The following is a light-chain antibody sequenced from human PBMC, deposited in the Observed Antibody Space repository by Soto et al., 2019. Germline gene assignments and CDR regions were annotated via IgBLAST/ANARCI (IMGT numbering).Light chain of an antibody. J-gene: IGLJ3*02. V-gene: IGLV1-44*01. CDR1: SSNIGSNT. CDR3: ASWDDSLQGPV. CDR2: SNN. Sequence: QSVLTQPPSASGTPGQRVTISCSGSSSNIGSNTVNWYQQLPGTAPKLLIYSNNQRPSGVPDRFSGSKSGTSASLAISGLHSEDEADYYCASWDDSLQGPVFGGGTNLTVL.